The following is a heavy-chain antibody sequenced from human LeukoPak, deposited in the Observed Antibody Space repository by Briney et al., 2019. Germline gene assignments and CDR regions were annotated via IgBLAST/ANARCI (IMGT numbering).Heavy chain of an antibody. CDR3: AREGEIVNTGYFEY. J-gene: IGHJ4*02. CDR2: ISFDGNKK. CDR1: GFTFSSYA. V-gene: IGHV3-30-3*01. Sequence: GGSLRLSCEASGFTFSSYAMYWVRQAPGKGLEWVAVISFDGNKKVYADSVKGRFTISRDDPKNTVYLQMNNRRVEDTAVYYCAREGEIVNTGYFEYWGQGTLVTVSS. D-gene: IGHD1-1*01.